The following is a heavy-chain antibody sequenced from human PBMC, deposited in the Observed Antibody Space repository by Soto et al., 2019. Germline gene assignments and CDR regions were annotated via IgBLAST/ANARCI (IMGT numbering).Heavy chain of an antibody. CDR1: GFTFSSYS. V-gene: IGHV3-30-3*01. Sequence: QVQLVESGGGVVQPGRSLRLSCAASGFTFSSYSMHWVRQAPGKGLEWVAVISYDGSDKYYADSVKGRFTISRDNSKNTLYLQMNSLRAEDTAAYYCAREARVYGSGSYGMDVWGQGTTVTVSS. CDR3: AREARVYGSGSYGMDV. J-gene: IGHJ6*02. D-gene: IGHD3-10*01. CDR2: ISYDGSDK.